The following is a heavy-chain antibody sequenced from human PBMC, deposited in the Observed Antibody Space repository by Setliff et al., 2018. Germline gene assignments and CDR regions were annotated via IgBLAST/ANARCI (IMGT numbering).Heavy chain of an antibody. J-gene: IGHJ4*02. Sequence: SETLSLTCTVSVGSISSMSYYCVWMRQPPGKRLEWTGSTYYNGTAYYNPSLQSRVAIPVDTSKNSFSLDVSSVTAADTAVYYCVRESRSTWYRRDFWGQGTLVTVSS. CDR1: VGSISSMSYY. CDR3: VRESRSTWYRRDF. CDR2: TYYNGTA. V-gene: IGHV4-39*02. D-gene: IGHD6-13*01.